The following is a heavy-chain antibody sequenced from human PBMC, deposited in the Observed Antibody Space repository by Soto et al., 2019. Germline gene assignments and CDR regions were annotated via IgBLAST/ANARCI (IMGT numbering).Heavy chain of an antibody. V-gene: IGHV3-53*01. J-gene: IGHJ6*02. D-gene: IGHD5-18*01. Sequence: GGSLRLSCAASGFTVSSNYMSWVRQAPGKGLEWVSVIYSGGSTYYADSVKGRFTISRDNSKNTLYLQMNSLRAEDTAVYYCARAEVDTAMGLYYYYGMDVWGQGTTVTVSS. CDR2: IYSGGST. CDR1: GFTVSSNY. CDR3: ARAEVDTAMGLYYYYGMDV.